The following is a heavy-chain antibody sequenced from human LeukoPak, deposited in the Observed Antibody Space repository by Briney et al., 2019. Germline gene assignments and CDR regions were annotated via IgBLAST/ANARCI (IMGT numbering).Heavy chain of an antibody. V-gene: IGHV4-38-2*02. CDR1: GYSIAHGFF. J-gene: IGHJ2*01. Sequence: PSETLSLTCTVSGYSIAHGFFWAWIRQPPGGGLEWIGSLYHSGTTYYNTSLKSRISTSVDTSKNQFSLKLRLVTAADTAVYYCARVEVPRDINAWYFDLWGRGTLVTVSS. CDR3: ARVEVPRDINAWYFDL. CDR2: LYHSGTT. D-gene: IGHD2-15*01.